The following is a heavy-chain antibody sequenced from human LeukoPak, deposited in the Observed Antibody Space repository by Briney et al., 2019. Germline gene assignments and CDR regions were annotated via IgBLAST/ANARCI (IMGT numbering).Heavy chain of an antibody. Sequence: PSETLSLTCTVSGGSISSSSYYWGWIRQPPGKGLEWIGSIYYSGSTYYNPSLKSRVTISVDTSKNQFSLKLSSVTAADTAVYYCARPGYYDSSGYYEWVYWGQGTLVTVSS. CDR2: IYYSGST. CDR1: GGSISSSSYY. CDR3: ARPGYYDSSGYYEWVY. J-gene: IGHJ4*02. D-gene: IGHD3-22*01. V-gene: IGHV4-39*01.